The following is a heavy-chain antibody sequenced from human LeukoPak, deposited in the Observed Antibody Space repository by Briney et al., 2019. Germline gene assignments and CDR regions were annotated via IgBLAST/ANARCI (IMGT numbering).Heavy chain of an antibody. CDR2: IIPIFGTA. Sequence: SVKVSCKASGYTFTSYGISWVRQAPGQGLEWMGGIIPIFGTANYAQKFQGRVTITADESTSTAYMELSSLRSEDTAVYYCARDLARYCSSTSCYLGYYYYYMDVWGKGTTVTVSS. CDR3: ARDLARYCSSTSCYLGYYYYYMDV. J-gene: IGHJ6*03. CDR1: GYTFTSYG. D-gene: IGHD2-2*01. V-gene: IGHV1-69*13.